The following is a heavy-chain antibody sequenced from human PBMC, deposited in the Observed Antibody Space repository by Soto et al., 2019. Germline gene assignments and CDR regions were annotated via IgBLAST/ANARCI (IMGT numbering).Heavy chain of an antibody. CDR3: ARGDIAAETFFYYYGMDL. Sequence: QLVESGGGLVQPGGSLRLSCAASGFTLNNYWMHWVRQAPGMGLVWVSRINGDATSTSYADSVKGRVTISRDNARNTLYLQMNSLRAEDTALYYCARGDIAAETFFYYYGMDLWGQGTTVTV. J-gene: IGHJ6*02. D-gene: IGHD6-13*01. V-gene: IGHV3-74*01. CDR1: GFTLNNYW. CDR2: INGDATST.